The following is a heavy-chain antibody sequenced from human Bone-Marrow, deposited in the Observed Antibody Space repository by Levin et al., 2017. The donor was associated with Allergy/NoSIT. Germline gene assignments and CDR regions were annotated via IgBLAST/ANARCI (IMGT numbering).Heavy chain of an antibody. V-gene: IGHV3-33*01. CDR3: ASSSSPNRGWFDP. CDR2: IWYDGSNK. J-gene: IGHJ5*02. Sequence: PGGSLRLSCAASGFTFSSYGMHWVRQAPGKGLEWVAVIWYDGSNKYYADSVKGRFTISRDNSKNTLYLQMNSLRAEDTAVYYCASSSSPNRGWFDPWGQGTLVTVSS. D-gene: IGHD6-6*01. CDR1: GFTFSSYG.